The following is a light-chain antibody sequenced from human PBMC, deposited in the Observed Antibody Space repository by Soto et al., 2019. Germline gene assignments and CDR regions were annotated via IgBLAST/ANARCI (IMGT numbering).Light chain of an antibody. V-gene: IGKV1-39*01. Sequence: DIQMTQSPSSLSASVGDSVTISCRASQSISRYLNWYQQKPGKAPKLLIFSASGLQSGVPSRFSGGGYGTEFTLTISSLQLEDFATYYCQQSYSTSITFGQGTRLEI. CDR2: SAS. CDR1: QSISRY. CDR3: QQSYSTSIT. J-gene: IGKJ5*01.